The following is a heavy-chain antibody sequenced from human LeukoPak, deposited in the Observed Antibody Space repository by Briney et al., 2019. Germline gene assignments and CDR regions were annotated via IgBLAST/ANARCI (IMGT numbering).Heavy chain of an antibody. V-gene: IGHV3-30*03. CDR1: GFTFSSYG. CDR3: ARTAARLTYYFDY. D-gene: IGHD6-6*01. Sequence: GRSLRLSCAASGFTFSSYGMHWVRQAPGKGLEWVAVISYDGSNKYYADSVKGRFTISRDNSKNTLYLQMNSLRAEDTAVYYCARTAARLTYYFDYWGQGTLVTVSS. J-gene: IGHJ4*02. CDR2: ISYDGSNK.